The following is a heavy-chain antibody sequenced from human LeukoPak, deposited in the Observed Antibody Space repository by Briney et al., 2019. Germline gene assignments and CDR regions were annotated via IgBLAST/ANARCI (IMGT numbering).Heavy chain of an antibody. CDR3: ARTIAAAGGNFDY. Sequence: GESLKISCAASGFTFSGYAMSWVRQAPGKGLEWVSAISGSGGSTYYADSVKGRFTISRDNSKNTLYLQMNSLRAEDTAVYYCARTIAAAGGNFDYWGQGTLVTVSS. CDR1: GFTFSGYA. J-gene: IGHJ4*02. V-gene: IGHV3-23*01. CDR2: ISGSGGST. D-gene: IGHD6-13*01.